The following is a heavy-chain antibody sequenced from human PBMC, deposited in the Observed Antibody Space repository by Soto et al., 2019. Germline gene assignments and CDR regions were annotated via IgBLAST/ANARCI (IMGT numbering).Heavy chain of an antibody. CDR2: INSDGSST. CDR3: AGSPARPPQGYYYGMDV. J-gene: IGHJ6*02. V-gene: IGHV3-74*01. D-gene: IGHD6-6*01. Sequence: GGSLRLSCAASGFTFSSYWMHWVRQAPGKGLVWVSRINSDGSSTSYADSVKGRFTISRDNAKNTLYLQMNSLRAEDTAVYYCAGSPARPPQGYYYGMDVWGQGTTVTVSS. CDR1: GFTFSSYW.